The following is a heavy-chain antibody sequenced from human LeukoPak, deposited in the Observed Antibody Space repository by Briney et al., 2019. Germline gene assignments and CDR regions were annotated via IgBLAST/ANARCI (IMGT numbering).Heavy chain of an antibody. CDR2: ISSSGGST. V-gene: IGHV3-23*01. CDR1: GFIFSNYA. J-gene: IGHJ6*03. D-gene: IGHD3-22*01. CDR3: AKDYYGSPFYYMGV. Sequence: PGGSLRLSCAAPGFIFSNYAMSWVRQAPGKGLEWVSGISSSGGSTYYADSVKGRFTISRDNSQNTLYLQMNSLRAEDTAVYYCAKDYYGSPFYYMGVWGKGTTVTVSS.